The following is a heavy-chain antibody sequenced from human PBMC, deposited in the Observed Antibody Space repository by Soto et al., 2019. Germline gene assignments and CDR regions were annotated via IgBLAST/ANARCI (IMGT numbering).Heavy chain of an antibody. CDR1: GASVTNYW. D-gene: IGHD3-10*01. CDR2: IYPGDSDT. V-gene: IGHV5-51*01. Sequence: GASLKRSGTGSGASVTNYWFGSLRPMPGKGLEWMGIIYPGDSDTRYSPSFQGQVTISADKSISTAYLQWSSLKASDTAMYYCAVSGGDAFESWVQGTMVTVTS. CDR3: AVSGGDAFES. J-gene: IGHJ3*02.